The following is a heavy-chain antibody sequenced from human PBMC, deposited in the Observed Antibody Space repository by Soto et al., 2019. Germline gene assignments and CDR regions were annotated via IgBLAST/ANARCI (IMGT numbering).Heavy chain of an antibody. J-gene: IGHJ3*01. D-gene: IGHD1-26*01. CDR3: GPGNPLAL. V-gene: IGHV3-15*01. CDR2: IKRQTEGATT. Sequence: PGGSLRLSCVASGITFSNSWMSWVRQAPGEGLEWVGRIKRQTEGATTDYAAPVKGRFTISRDDSKKTLYLQMNSLKIEDTAVYYCGPGNPLALSAQRTTVTVSS. CDR1: GITFSNSW.